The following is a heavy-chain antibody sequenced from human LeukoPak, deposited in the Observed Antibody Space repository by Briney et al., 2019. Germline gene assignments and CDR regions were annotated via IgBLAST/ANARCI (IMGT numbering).Heavy chain of an antibody. CDR3: ARLKATVSIHAYFDS. CDR2: IDHSGST. Sequence: PSETLSLTCTVSGGSFSSYYWTWIRQPPGKGLERIGYIDHSGSTNYNPSLKSRVSISSDTSKNQFSLELSSVTAADTAVYYCARLKATVSIHAYFDSWGQGTLVTVSS. CDR1: GGSFSSYY. D-gene: IGHD4-17*01. J-gene: IGHJ4*02. V-gene: IGHV4-59*01.